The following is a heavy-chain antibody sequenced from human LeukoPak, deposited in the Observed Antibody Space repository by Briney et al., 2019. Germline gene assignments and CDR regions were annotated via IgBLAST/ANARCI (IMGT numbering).Heavy chain of an antibody. J-gene: IGHJ6*02. CDR3: ARSNKVYYDFWSGYPYGMDV. CDR2: INHSGST. CDR1: GGSFSGYY. D-gene: IGHD3-3*01. Sequence: PSETLSLTCAVYGGSFSGYYWSWIRQPPGKGLEWIGEINHSGSTNYIPSLKSRVTISVDTSKNQFSLKLSSVTAADTAVYYCARSNKVYYDFWSGYPYGMDVWGQGTTVTVSS. V-gene: IGHV4-34*01.